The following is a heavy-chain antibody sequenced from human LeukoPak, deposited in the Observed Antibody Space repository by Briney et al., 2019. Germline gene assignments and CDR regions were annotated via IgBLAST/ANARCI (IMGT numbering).Heavy chain of an antibody. J-gene: IGHJ4*02. V-gene: IGHV3-21*06. CDR1: GFTFSSYS. Sequence: GGSLRLSCAASGFTFSSYSMNWVRQAPGKGLEWVSSISSSSSYIYYADSMRGQSTISRDNAKNSLYLQMNSLKPEDTAVYYCARVAEAAAFDSWGQGTLVTVSS. CDR3: ARVAEAAAFDS. D-gene: IGHD6-13*01. CDR2: ISSSSSYI.